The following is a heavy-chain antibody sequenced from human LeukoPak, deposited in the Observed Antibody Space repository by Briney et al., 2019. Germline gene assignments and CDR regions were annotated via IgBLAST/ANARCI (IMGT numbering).Heavy chain of an antibody. D-gene: IGHD3-22*01. Sequence: PSKTLSLTCTVSGGSIGSSSYYWGWIRQPPGEGLEWIGYIYYSGSTYYNPSLKSRVTISVDTSKNQFSLKLSSVTAADTAVYYCARVSGRYYYDSSGYYYFDYWGQGTLVTVSS. CDR3: ARVSGRYYYDSSGYYYFDY. V-gene: IGHV4-31*03. CDR1: GGSIGSSSYY. J-gene: IGHJ4*02. CDR2: IYYSGST.